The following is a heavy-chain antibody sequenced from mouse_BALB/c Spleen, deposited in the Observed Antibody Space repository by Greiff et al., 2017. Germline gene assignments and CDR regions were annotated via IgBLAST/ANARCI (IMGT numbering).Heavy chain of an antibody. Sequence: DVQLQESGPGLVKPSQSLSLTCTVTGYSITSDYAWNWIRQFPGNKLEWMGYISYSGSTSYNPSLKSRISITRDTSKNQFFLQLNSVTTEDTAMYYCARRNYDYDVWAMDYWGQGTSVTVSS. D-gene: IGHD2-4*01. CDR2: ISYSGST. V-gene: IGHV3-2*02. J-gene: IGHJ4*01. CDR3: ARRNYDYDVWAMDY. CDR1: GYSITSDYA.